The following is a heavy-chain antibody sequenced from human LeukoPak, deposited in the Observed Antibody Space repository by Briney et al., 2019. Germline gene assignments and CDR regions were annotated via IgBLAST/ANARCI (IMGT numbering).Heavy chain of an antibody. J-gene: IGHJ4*02. CDR3: ARALMVRGVIYFDY. Sequence: PSETLSLTCIVSGGSISRGSYYWNWIRQPAGKGLEWMGRVYNSGSTNYNPSLESRVTISTDMSKNQFSLKLSSVTAADTAVYYCARALMVRGVIYFDYWGQGTLVTVSS. CDR1: GGSISRGSYY. V-gene: IGHV4-61*02. CDR2: VYNSGST. D-gene: IGHD3-10*01.